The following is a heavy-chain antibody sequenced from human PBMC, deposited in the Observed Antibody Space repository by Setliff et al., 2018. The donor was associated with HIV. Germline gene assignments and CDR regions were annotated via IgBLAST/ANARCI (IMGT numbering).Heavy chain of an antibody. J-gene: IGHJ4*02. CDR1: DDSISSGANY. D-gene: IGHD3-22*01. V-gene: IGHV4-61*02. Sequence: PSETLSLTCSVSDDSISSGANYWSWIRQPAGQRLEWIGRIYASGSTNYNPSLKSRVTMSVDTSKNQFSLNLNSVTAADTAVYYCARDRTEFVDGGYYPYYFDSWGQGALVTVSS. CDR2: IYASGST. CDR3: ARDRTEFVDGGYYPYYFDS.